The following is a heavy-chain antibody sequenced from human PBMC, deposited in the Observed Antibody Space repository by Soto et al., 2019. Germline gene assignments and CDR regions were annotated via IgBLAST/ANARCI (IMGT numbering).Heavy chain of an antibody. D-gene: IGHD3-22*01. CDR2: IMPIFGSA. V-gene: IGHV1-69*13. J-gene: IGHJ4*02. Sequence: SVNVSCKASGGTFSTNTISWVRQAPGQGLEWMGGIMPIFGSANYAQKFQGRVTITADEYTRTVYMELSRLRSEDTAVYYCARQFASDTSGYYYDYWGQGTPVTVSS. CDR1: GGTFSTNT. CDR3: ARQFASDTSGYYYDY.